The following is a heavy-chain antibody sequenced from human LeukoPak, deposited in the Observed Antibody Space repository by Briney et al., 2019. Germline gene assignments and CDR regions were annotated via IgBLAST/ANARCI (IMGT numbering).Heavy chain of an antibody. Sequence: PGGSLRLTCAASGLTLYNVWMSWGRQAPGKGLEWVGRFKSNIDCGTTDYAATVNGRFSISRDDSKNTLYLQMNSLKAEDTAIYYCTRGYCSGGGCPGFHNWFDPWGQGTLVTVSS. J-gene: IGHJ5*02. CDR1: GLTLYNVW. D-gene: IGHD2-15*01. V-gene: IGHV3-15*01. CDR3: TRGYCSGGGCPGFHNWFDP. CDR2: FKSNIDCGTT.